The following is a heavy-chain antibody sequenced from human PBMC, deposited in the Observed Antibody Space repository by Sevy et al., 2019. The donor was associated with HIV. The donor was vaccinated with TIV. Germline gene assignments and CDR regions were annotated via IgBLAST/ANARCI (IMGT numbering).Heavy chain of an antibody. CDR1: GDSISSYF. D-gene: IGHD1-1*01. CDR2: VYFTGNT. CDR3: ARDSTTRPRVLDY. J-gene: IGHJ4*02. V-gene: IGHV4-59*01. Sequence: SETLSLTCSVSGDSISSYFWTWVRQSPEKGLEWIGNVYFTGNTDYSPSLKSRVTLSLDTSKSQFSLTLKSVTAADTAIYFCARDSTTRPRVLDYWGQGTLVTVSS.